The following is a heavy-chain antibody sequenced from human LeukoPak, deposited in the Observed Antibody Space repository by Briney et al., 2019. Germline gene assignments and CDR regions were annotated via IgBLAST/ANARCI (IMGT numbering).Heavy chain of an antibody. J-gene: IGHJ4*02. Sequence: GGSLRLSCAASGFTFSCYSMNWVRQAPGKGLEWVSSISSSSSYIYYADSVKGRFTISRDNAKNSLYLQMNSLRAEDTALYYCAKGPNYYDSPDYWGQGTLVTVSS. CDR2: ISSSSSYI. CDR1: GFTFSCYS. V-gene: IGHV3-21*04. D-gene: IGHD3-22*01. CDR3: AKGPNYYDSPDY.